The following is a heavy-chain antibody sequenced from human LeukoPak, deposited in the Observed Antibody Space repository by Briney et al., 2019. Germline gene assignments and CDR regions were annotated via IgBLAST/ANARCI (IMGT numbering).Heavy chain of an antibody. CDR3: ARTPYGNWDFDL. Sequence: PSETLSLTCAVSGVSISRSSYYWGWIRQPPGKGLEWIGSMYYSGSTYYNPSLKSRVTISVDTSKNQFSLKLSSVAAADTALYYCARTPYGNWDFDLWGRGTLVTVSS. CDR1: GVSISRSSYY. J-gene: IGHJ2*01. D-gene: IGHD1-26*01. CDR2: MYYSGST. V-gene: IGHV4-39*01.